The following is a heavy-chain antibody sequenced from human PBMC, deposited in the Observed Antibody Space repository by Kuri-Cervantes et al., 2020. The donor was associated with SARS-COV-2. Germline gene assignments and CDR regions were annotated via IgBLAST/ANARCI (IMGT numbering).Heavy chain of an antibody. J-gene: IGHJ6*02. CDR1: GGSISSYY. Sequence: GSLRLSCTVSGGSISSYYWSWIRQPPGKGLEWIGEINHSGSTNYNPSLKSRVTISLDTSKNQFSLKLSSVTAADTAVYYCARGGDYHLVCLEVWGQGTTVTVSS. CDR2: INHSGST. D-gene: IGHD2-2*01. CDR3: ARGGDYHLVCLEV. V-gene: IGHV4-34*01.